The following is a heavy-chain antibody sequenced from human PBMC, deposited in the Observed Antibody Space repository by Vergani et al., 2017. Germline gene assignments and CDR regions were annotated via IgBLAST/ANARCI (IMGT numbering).Heavy chain of an antibody. CDR1: GYSISSGYY. D-gene: IGHD6-19*01. V-gene: IGHV4-38-2*01. Sequence: QVQLQESGPGLVKPSETLSLTCAVSGYSISSGYYWGWIRQPPGKGLEWIGSIYHSGSTYYNASLKSRVTISVDTSKNQFSLKLTSVTAADTAVYYCAIGTIAVAVGFDYWGLGTLVTVSS. CDR3: AIGTIAVAVGFDY. CDR2: IYHSGST. J-gene: IGHJ4*02.